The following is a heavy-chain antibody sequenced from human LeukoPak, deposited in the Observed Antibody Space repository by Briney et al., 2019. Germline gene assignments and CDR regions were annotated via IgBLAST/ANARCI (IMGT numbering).Heavy chain of an antibody. D-gene: IGHD1-14*01. J-gene: IGHJ5*02. V-gene: IGHV3-7*01. Sequence: SGGSLRLSCAASGFTFSSYWMNWVRQAPGKGLEWVANIKQDGSEKYYVDSVKGRFTISRDNAKNSLYLQMNSLRAEDTAVYYCAMCPVSPAVSYTWFDPWGQGTLVTVSS. CDR2: IKQDGSEK. CDR3: AMCPVSPAVSYTWFDP. CDR1: GFTFSSYW.